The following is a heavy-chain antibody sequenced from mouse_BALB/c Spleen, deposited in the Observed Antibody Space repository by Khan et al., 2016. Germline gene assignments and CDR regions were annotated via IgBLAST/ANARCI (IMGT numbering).Heavy chain of an antibody. J-gene: IGHJ4*01. CDR3: ALSALGYYAMDY. CDR2: IWGDGST. D-gene: IGHD1-3*01. CDR1: GFSIIAYG. Sequence: QVQLMESGPGLVAPSQSLSITCTVSGFSIIAYGVNWVRQPPGKGQEWWGMIWGDGSTDYNSALKYRLNITKDNTKSQVFLKLYSLQTADTAKYSCALSALGYYAMDYWGQGTSVTVSS. V-gene: IGHV2-6-7*01.